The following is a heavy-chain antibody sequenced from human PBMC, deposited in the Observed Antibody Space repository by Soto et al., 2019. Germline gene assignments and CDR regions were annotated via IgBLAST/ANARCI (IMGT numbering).Heavy chain of an antibody. J-gene: IGHJ4*02. CDR2: INPNSGGT. CDR3: ARVAEMQTGSGSSCGFDY. V-gene: IGHV1-2*04. D-gene: IGHD6-13*01. Sequence: ASVKVSCKASGYTFTGYYMHWVRQAPGQGLEWMGWINPNSGGTNYAQKFQGWVTMTRDTSISTAYMELSRLRSDDTAVYYCARVAEMQTGSGSSCGFDYWGQGTLVTVSS. CDR1: GYTFTGYY.